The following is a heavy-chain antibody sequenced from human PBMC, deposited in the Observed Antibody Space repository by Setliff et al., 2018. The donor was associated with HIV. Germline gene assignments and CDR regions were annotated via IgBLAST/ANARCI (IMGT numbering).Heavy chain of an antibody. CDR1: GGSISSGSHY. CDR3: GTAMYYYYGLDV. D-gene: IGHD2-2*01. Sequence: KPSETLSLTCSVSGGSISSGSHYWGWIRQAPGKGLEWIGNIYYSGTTFYNPSLKSRVTISVDTSKNQFSLKLSSVTAADAAVYYCGTAMYYYYGLDVWGQGIRVTVSS. CDR2: IYYSGTT. J-gene: IGHJ6*02. V-gene: IGHV4-39*07.